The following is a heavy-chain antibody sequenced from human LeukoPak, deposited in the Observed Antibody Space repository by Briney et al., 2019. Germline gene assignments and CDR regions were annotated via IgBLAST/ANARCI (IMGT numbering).Heavy chain of an antibody. CDR3: ARDRGYNHHYFDY. CDR2: IYYSGTT. V-gene: IGHV4-61*08. CDR1: GGSISSGDYY. Sequence: SETLSLTCTVSGGSISSGDYYWSWIRQPPGKGLEWVGYIYYSGTTNYNPSLKSRVTISVDTSKNQFSLKLSSVTAADTAVYYCARDRGYNHHYFDYWGQGTLVTVSS. D-gene: IGHD5-24*01. J-gene: IGHJ4*02.